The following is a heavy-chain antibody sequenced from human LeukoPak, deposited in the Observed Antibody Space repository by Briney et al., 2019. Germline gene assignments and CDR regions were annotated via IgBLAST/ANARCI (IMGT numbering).Heavy chain of an antibody. V-gene: IGHV3-9*01. CDR2: ISWNSGSI. CDR1: GFTFDDYA. Sequence: GGSLRLSCAASGFTFDDYAMHWVRQAPGKGLEWVSGISWNSGSIGYADSVKGRFTISRDNAKNSLYLQMNSLRAEDTALYYCAKDYGAFGWDRFDYWGQGTLVTVSS. CDR3: AKDYGAFGWDRFDY. D-gene: IGHD4/OR15-4a*01. J-gene: IGHJ4*02.